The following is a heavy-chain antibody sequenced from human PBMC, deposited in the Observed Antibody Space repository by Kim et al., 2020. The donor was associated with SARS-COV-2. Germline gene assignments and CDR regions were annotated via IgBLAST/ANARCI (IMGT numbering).Heavy chain of an antibody. Sequence: GGSLRLSCAASGFTVSSNYMSWVRQAPGKGLEWVSVIYSGGSTYYADSVKGRFTISRHNSKNTLYLKMNSLRAEDTAVYYCARGPIAVADDYYYYGMDVWGQGTTVTVSS. CDR3: ARGPIAVADDYYYYGMDV. CDR2: IYSGGST. J-gene: IGHJ6*02. V-gene: IGHV3-53*04. CDR1: GFTVSSNY. D-gene: IGHD6-19*01.